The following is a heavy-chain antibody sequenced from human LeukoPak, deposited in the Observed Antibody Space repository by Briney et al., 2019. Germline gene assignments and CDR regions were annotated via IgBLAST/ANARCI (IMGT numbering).Heavy chain of an antibody. J-gene: IGHJ4*02. CDR3: AKDYYRAGEMATFDY. D-gene: IGHD5-24*01. Sequence: PGGSLRLSCAASGFTFSSYAMSWVRQAPGKGLEWVSAISGSGGSTYYADSVKGRFTISRDSSKNTLYLQMNNLRAEDTAVYYCAKDYYRAGEMATFDYWGQGTPVTVSS. CDR2: ISGSGGST. CDR1: GFTFSSYA. V-gene: IGHV3-23*01.